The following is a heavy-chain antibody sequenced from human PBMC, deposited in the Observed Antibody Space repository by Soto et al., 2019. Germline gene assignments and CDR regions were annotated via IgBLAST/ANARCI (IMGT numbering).Heavy chain of an antibody. J-gene: IGHJ4*02. V-gene: IGHV3-30*18. CDR1: GFTFSSYG. Sequence: HPGGSLRLSCVASGFTFSSYGMHWVRQAPGKGLEWVAVISYDGSNKYYADSVKGRLTVSRDNSKNTLYLQMNSLRAEDTAVYYCAKDMYGSGACFDYWGQGTLVTVSS. CDR2: ISYDGSNK. D-gene: IGHD3-10*01. CDR3: AKDMYGSGACFDY.